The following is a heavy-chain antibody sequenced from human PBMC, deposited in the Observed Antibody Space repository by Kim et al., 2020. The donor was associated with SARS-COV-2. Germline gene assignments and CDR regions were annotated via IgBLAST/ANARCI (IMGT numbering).Heavy chain of an antibody. CDR2: ISSSGSTI. J-gene: IGHJ6*03. Sequence: GGSLRLSCAASGFTFSDYYMSWIRQAPGKGLEWVSYISSSGSTIYYADSVKGRFTISRDNAKNSLYLQMNSLRAEDTAVYYCARLTVPDYDFWSGYYTAHYYYYYMDVWGKGTTVTVSS. D-gene: IGHD3-3*01. CDR3: ARLTVPDYDFWSGYYTAHYYYYYMDV. CDR1: GFTFSDYY. V-gene: IGHV3-11*01.